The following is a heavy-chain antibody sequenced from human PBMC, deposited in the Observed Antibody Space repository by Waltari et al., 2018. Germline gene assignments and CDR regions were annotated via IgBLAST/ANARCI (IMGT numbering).Heavy chain of an antibody. CDR2: IYHSGIT. D-gene: IGHD5-12*01. CDR1: GYSISSGYY. Sequence: QVQLQESGPGLVKPSETLSLTCAVSGYSISSGYYWGWIRQPPGKGLEWIGSIYHSGITYYNPSLKSRVTISVDTSKNQFSLKLSSVTAADTAVYYCAGGGMGGYDLYLLDYWGQGTLVTVSS. CDR3: AGGGMGGYDLYLLDY. J-gene: IGHJ4*02. V-gene: IGHV4-38-2*01.